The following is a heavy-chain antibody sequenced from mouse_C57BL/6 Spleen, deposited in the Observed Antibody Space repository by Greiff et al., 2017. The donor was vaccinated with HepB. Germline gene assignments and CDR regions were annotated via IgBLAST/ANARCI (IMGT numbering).Heavy chain of an antibody. J-gene: IGHJ2*01. D-gene: IGHD2-3*01. V-gene: IGHV1-63*01. CDR3: ARGLSGYFDC. CDR2: IYPGGCYT. CDR1: GYTFTHYW. Sequence: VQLQQSGAELVRPGTSVKMSCKASGYTFTHYWIGWAKQRPGHGLEWIGDIYPGGCYTNYNEKFKGKSTLNADKSTSTAYMQFSSLTSEYSAIYYCARGLSGYFDCWGQGTTLTGSS.